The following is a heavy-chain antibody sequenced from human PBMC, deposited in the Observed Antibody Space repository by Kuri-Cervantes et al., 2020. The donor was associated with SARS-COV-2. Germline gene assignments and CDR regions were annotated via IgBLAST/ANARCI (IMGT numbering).Heavy chain of an antibody. CDR3: ARGAGPRVVVAPAAFDF. Sequence: ASVKVSCKASGYSFTTSGISWVRQAPGQGLDWMGWISPYSGNTEYAQKFQDRVTITADKSTTTAYMDLMGLTSDDTAVYYCARGAGPRVVVAPAAFDFWGQGTPVTVSS. CDR2: ISPYSGNT. D-gene: IGHD2-2*01. CDR1: GYSFTTSG. V-gene: IGHV1-18*01. J-gene: IGHJ4*02.